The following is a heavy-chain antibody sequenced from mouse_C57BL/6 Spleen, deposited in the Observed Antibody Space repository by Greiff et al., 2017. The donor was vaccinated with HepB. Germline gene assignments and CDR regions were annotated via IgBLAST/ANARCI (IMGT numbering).Heavy chain of an antibody. Sequence: QVQLQQPGAELVKPGASVKLSCKASGYTFTSYWMHWVKQRPGQGLEWIGMIHPNSGSTNYNEKFKSKATLTVDKSSSTAYMQLSSLTSEDSAVYSCAKPSLYGGSYVPAWFAYWGQGTLVTVSA. CDR1: GYTFTSYW. V-gene: IGHV1-64*01. D-gene: IGHD1-1*01. CDR2: IHPNSGST. J-gene: IGHJ3*01. CDR3: AKPSLYGGSYVPAWFAY.